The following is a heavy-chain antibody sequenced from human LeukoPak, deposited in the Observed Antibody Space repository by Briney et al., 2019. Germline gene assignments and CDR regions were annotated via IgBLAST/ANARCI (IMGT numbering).Heavy chain of an antibody. CDR2: IRASGGST. J-gene: IGHJ4*02. Sequence: GGSLRLSCAASGFTFSSYALSWVRQAPEKGLEWVSAIRASGGSTYYADSVKGRFTISRDNSKNTLYLQMNSLRADDAAVYYCGRARSGYDFDYWGQGTLVTVSS. D-gene: IGHD5-12*01. CDR1: GFTFSSYA. CDR3: GRARSGYDFDY. V-gene: IGHV3-23*01.